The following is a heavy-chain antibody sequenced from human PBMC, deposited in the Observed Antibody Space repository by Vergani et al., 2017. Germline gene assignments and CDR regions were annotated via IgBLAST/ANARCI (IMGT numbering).Heavy chain of an antibody. V-gene: IGHV3-23*04. CDR1: GFTFSSYA. CDR3: AKDRAAGTYFDY. CDR2: ISGSGGST. J-gene: IGHJ4*02. Sequence: EVQLVESGGGVVQPGRSLRLSCAASGFTFSSYAMSWVRQAPGKGLEWVSAISGSGGSTYYADSVKGRFTISRDNSKNTLYLQMNSLRAEDTAVYYCAKDRAAGTYFDYWGQGTLVTVSS. D-gene: IGHD6-13*01.